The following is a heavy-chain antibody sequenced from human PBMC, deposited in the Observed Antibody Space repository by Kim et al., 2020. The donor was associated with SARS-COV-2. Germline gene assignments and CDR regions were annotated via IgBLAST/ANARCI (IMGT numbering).Heavy chain of an antibody. Sequence: GGSLRLSCAASGFTFSSYAMSWVRQAPGKGLEWVSAISGSGGSTYYADSVKGRFTISRDNSKNTMYLQMNSLRAEDTAVYYCAKDSGMRSMVRGVTTLNDYWGQGTLVTVSS. CDR1: GFTFSSYA. CDR3: AKDSGMRSMVRGVTTLNDY. CDR2: ISGSGGST. D-gene: IGHD3-10*01. V-gene: IGHV3-23*01. J-gene: IGHJ4*02.